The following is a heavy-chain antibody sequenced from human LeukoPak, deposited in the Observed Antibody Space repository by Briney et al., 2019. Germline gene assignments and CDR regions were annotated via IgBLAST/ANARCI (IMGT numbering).Heavy chain of an antibody. D-gene: IGHD5-12*01. CDR3: AKGYSGYGDAFDI. CDR1: GFTFSSYA. J-gene: IGHJ3*02. Sequence: GGSLRLSCAASGFTFSSYAMSWVRQAPGKGLEWVSAISGSGGSIYYADSVKGRFTISRDNSKNTLYLQMNSLRAEDTAVYYCAKGYSGYGDAFDIWGQGTMVTVSS. CDR2: ISGSGGSI. V-gene: IGHV3-23*01.